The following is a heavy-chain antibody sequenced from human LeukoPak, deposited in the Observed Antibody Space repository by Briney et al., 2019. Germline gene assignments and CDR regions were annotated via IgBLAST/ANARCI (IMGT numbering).Heavy chain of an antibody. CDR2: IYSGGST. CDR1: GFTVSSNY. Sequence: PGGSLRLSCAASGFTVSSNYMSWVRQAPGKGLEWVSVIYSGGSTYYADSVKGRFTISRDNSKNTLYLQMNSLRAEDTAVYYCARASLTYYYDSSGDGGSFDYWGQGTLVTVSS. CDR3: ARASLTYYYDSSGDGGSFDY. J-gene: IGHJ4*02. D-gene: IGHD3-22*01. V-gene: IGHV3-66*01.